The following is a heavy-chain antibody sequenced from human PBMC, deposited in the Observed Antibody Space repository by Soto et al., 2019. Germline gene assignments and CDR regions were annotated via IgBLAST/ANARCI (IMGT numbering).Heavy chain of an antibody. CDR3: AKERDNHYYSYYGMDV. J-gene: IGHJ6*02. D-gene: IGHD1-1*01. CDR2: ISGSGGST. CDR1: GFTFSSYA. Sequence: GGSLRLSCAASGFTFSSYAMSWVRQATGKGLEWVSAISGSGGSTYYADSVKGRFTISRDNSKNTLYLQMNSLRAEDTAVYYCAKERDNHYYSYYGMDVWGQGTTVTVSS. V-gene: IGHV3-23*01.